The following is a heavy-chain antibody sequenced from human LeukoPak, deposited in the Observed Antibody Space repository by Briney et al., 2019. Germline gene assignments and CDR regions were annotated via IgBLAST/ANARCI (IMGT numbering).Heavy chain of an antibody. Sequence: GRSLRLSCAASGFTFDDYAMHWVRQAPGKGLEWVSSTNWNSNAIGYADSVKGRFTISRDNAKNSLYMHLNSLRPEDTALYYCVSANRWGGFDYWGQGTLVTVSS. D-gene: IGHD3-16*01. J-gene: IGHJ4*02. V-gene: IGHV3-9*01. CDR2: TNWNSNAI. CDR3: VSANRWGGFDY. CDR1: GFTFDDYA.